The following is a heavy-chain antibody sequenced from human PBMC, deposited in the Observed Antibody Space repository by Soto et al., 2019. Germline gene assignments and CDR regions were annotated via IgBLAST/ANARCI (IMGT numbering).Heavy chain of an antibody. V-gene: IGHV4-30-4*01. Sequence: QVQLQESGPGLVKPSQTLSLTCIVSGGSISNVNDCWSWIRQRPDKGLEWIGHIYSGGSIYNNPSLPSGFPLSLDPSKNLFPRHLGSVSAADPAAYSCARGPSGDKVDYWGQGTLVTVSS. CDR3: ARGPSGDKVDY. CDR2: IYSGGSI. D-gene: IGHD7-27*01. CDR1: GGSISNVNDC. J-gene: IGHJ4*02.